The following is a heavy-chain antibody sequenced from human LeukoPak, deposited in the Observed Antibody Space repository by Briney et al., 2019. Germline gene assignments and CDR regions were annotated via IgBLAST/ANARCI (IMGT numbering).Heavy chain of an antibody. Sequence: PSETLSLTCSVSGDTISTSDHYWGWIRQPPGKGLEWIGSIYYTGNTYYNPSLKSRVTISVDTSKNQFSLKLSSVTAADTAVYYCSLSGGSGFPVDYWGQGTLVTVSS. CDR1: GDTISTSDHY. D-gene: IGHD3-10*01. V-gene: IGHV4-39*01. J-gene: IGHJ4*02. CDR3: SLSGGSGFPVDY. CDR2: IYYTGNT.